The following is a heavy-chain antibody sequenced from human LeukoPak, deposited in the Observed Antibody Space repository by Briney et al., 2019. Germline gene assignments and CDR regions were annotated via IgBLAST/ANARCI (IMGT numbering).Heavy chain of an antibody. Sequence: GGSLRLSCAASGFTFSTYGMHWVRQAPGKGLEWVAFIRYDGDSKYYADSVKGRFTISRDNSKNTLYLQMNSLRTDDTAMFYCAKGKTVAGQFDSWGQGTLVTVSS. D-gene: IGHD6-13*01. V-gene: IGHV3-30*02. CDR1: GFTFSTYG. J-gene: IGHJ4*02. CDR2: IRYDGDSK. CDR3: AKGKTVAGQFDS.